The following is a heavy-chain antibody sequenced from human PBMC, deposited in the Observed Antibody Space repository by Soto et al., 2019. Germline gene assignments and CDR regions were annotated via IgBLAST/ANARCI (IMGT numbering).Heavy chain of an antibody. CDR1: GFTFSGSA. CDR2: IRGKADNYAT. D-gene: IGHD1-26*01. J-gene: IGHJ4*02. V-gene: IGHV3-73*01. Sequence: EVQLVESGGGLVQPGGSLKLSCAASGFTFSGSAMDWVRQTSGEGLEWVGRIRGKADNYATAYAASVKGRFTISRDDSKHTAYLQINSLGTEDTAVYYCTKWEVGNSRPLDYWGQGTLFTVSS. CDR3: TKWEVGNSRPLDY.